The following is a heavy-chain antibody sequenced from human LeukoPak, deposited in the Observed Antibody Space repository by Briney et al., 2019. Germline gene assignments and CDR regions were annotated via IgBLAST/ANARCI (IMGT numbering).Heavy chain of an antibody. Sequence: PSETLSLTCAVYGGSFSGYHWSWIRQPPGKGLEWIGEINHSGSTNYNPSLKSRVTISVDTSKNQFSLKLSSVTAADTAVYYCARPYGYYYGSGSYYFNYMDVWGKGTTVTISS. CDR1: GGSFSGYH. CDR3: ARPYGYYYGSGSYYFNYMDV. D-gene: IGHD3-10*01. CDR2: INHSGST. J-gene: IGHJ6*03. V-gene: IGHV4-34*01.